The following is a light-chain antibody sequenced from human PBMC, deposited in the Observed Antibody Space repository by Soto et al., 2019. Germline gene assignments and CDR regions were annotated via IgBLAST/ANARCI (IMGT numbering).Light chain of an antibody. CDR3: QQRYSTPRWT. V-gene: IGKV1-39*01. J-gene: IGKJ1*01. CDR1: QSISSY. Sequence: DIQMTQSPSSLSASVGDRVTITCRASQSISSYLNWYQQKPGKAPKLLIYAASSLQSGVPSRFSGSASGADFALTISSLQPEDFATYYCQQRYSTPRWTFGQGTKVEIK. CDR2: AAS.